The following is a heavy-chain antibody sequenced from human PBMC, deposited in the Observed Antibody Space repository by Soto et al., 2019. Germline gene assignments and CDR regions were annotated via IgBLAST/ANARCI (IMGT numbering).Heavy chain of an antibody. J-gene: IGHJ4*02. CDR2: IIPIFGTP. Sequence: QVQLVQSGAEVKKPGSSVKVSCKASGGIFSTYAISWLRQAPGQGLEWMGGIIPIFGTPNYARRFQGRVTITADESTSTAYVELSRLRSEDTAVYYCARDRDAYGSANYYNSIDFWRQGTLVTVSS. CDR1: GGIFSTYA. D-gene: IGHD3-10*01. V-gene: IGHV1-69*01. CDR3: ARDRDAYGSANYYNSIDF.